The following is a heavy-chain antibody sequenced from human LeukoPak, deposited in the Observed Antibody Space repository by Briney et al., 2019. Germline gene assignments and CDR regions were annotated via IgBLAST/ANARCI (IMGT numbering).Heavy chain of an antibody. CDR2: INPNSGGT. D-gene: IGHD2-21*02. J-gene: IGHJ6*03. V-gene: IGHV1-2*02. CDR3: ARGLLGGDSPKYYYYYYYMDV. CDR1: GYTFTGYY. Sequence: ASVKVSCKASGYTFTGYYMHWVRQAPGQGLEWMGWINPNSGGTNYAQKFQGRVTMTRDTSISTAYMELRSLRSDDTAVYYCARGLLGGDSPKYYYYYYYMDVWGKGTTVTVSS.